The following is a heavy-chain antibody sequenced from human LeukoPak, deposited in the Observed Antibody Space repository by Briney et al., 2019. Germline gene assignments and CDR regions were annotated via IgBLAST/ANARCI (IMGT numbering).Heavy chain of an antibody. CDR2: ISSSGSTI. J-gene: IGHJ4*02. CDR1: GFTFSDYY. CDR3: ARDQMKGIAAAGTGFDY. D-gene: IGHD6-13*01. Sequence: GGSLRLSCAASGFTFSDYYMSWIRQAPGKGLEWVSYISSSGSTIYYVDSVKGRFTISRDNAKNSLYLQMNSLRAEDTAVYYCARDQMKGIAAAGTGFDYWGQGTLVTVSS. V-gene: IGHV3-11*01.